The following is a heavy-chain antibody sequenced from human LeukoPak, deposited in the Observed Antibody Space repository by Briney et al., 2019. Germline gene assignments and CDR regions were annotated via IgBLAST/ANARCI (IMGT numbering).Heavy chain of an antibody. Sequence: GGSLRLSCEASGFTFSSYTMNWVRQAPGEGLEWVSSITSSSSSIYYADSVKGRITISRDNARNSLYLQMNSLRAEDTAVYYCARDLRAYYYDSSGYYKDYWGQGTLVTVSS. J-gene: IGHJ4*02. CDR1: GFTFSSYT. D-gene: IGHD3-22*01. CDR3: ARDLRAYYYDSSGYYKDY. V-gene: IGHV3-21*01. CDR2: ITSSSSSI.